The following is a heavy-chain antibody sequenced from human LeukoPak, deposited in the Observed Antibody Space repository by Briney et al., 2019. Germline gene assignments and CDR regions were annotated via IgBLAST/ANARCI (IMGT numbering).Heavy chain of an antibody. CDR2: IIPILGIA. V-gene: IGHV1-69*04. J-gene: IGHJ4*02. CDR1: GGTFSSYA. D-gene: IGHD2-15*01. Sequence: ASVKVSCKASGGTFSSYAISWVRQAPGQGLEWMGRIIPILGIANYAQKFQGRVTITADKSTSTAYMELSRLRSDDTAVYYYARPYCSGGSCYSIDYWGQGTLVTVSS. CDR3: ARPYCSGGSCYSIDY.